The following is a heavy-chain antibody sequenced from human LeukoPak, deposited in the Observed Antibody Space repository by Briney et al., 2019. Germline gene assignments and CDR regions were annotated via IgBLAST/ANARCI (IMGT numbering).Heavy chain of an antibody. J-gene: IGHJ6*02. CDR2: ISSSGSAT. Sequence: PGGSLRLSCAASGFTFSSYEMNWVRQAPGKGLEWVSYISSSGSATYYADSVRGRFTVSRDNAKNSLSLQMNGLRAEDTAVYYCARVRAAYYYGMDVWGRGTTVTVSS. CDR3: ARVRAAYYYGMDV. CDR1: GFTFSSYE. V-gene: IGHV3-48*03.